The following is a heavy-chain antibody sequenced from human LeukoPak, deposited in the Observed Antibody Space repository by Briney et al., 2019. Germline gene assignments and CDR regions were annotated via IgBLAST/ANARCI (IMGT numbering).Heavy chain of an antibody. CDR2: VNLQGST. Sequence: SGTLSLTCGVSGGSITSTNYWTWVRPPPGKGLEWIGEVNLQGSTNYNPSLMGRVAIPVDMSENYISLQLTSVTAADTAVYYCAREGGPYRPLDYSGQGTLVTVSS. CDR1: GGSITSTNY. CDR3: AREGGPYRPLDY. V-gene: IGHV4-4*02. J-gene: IGHJ4*02.